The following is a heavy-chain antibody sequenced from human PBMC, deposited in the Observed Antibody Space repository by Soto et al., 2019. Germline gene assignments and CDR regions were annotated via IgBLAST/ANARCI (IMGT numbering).Heavy chain of an antibody. CDR3: ASGVSGSYWGRADFDY. D-gene: IGHD1-26*01. Sequence: SETLSLTCAVSGYSISSGYYWGWIRQPPGKGLEWIGSIYHSGSTYYNPSLKSRVTISVDTSKNQFSLKLSSVTAADTAVYYCASGVSGSYWGRADFDYWGQGTLVTVSS. V-gene: IGHV4-38-2*01. CDR1: GYSISSGYY. J-gene: IGHJ4*02. CDR2: IYHSGST.